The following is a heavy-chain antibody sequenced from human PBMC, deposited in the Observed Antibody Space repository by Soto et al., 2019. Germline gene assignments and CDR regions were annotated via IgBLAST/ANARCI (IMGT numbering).Heavy chain of an antibody. D-gene: IGHD3-16*01. CDR1: GFTYNSND. CDR3: AKNRGIYDH. CDR2: ILGSGGTT. V-gene: IGHV3-23*01. J-gene: IGHJ4*02. Sequence: PGGSLRLSCAASGFTYNSNDMTWVRQAPGKGLEWVSTILGSGGTTSYADSVKGRFTISRDNSKNTLYLQMNSLRAEDTALYYCAKNRGIYDHWGQGTLVTVSS.